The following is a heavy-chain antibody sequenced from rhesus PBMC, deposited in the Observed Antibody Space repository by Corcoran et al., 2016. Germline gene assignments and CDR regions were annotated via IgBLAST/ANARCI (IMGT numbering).Heavy chain of an antibody. D-gene: IGHD6-31*01. CDR2: ISRASSYI. CDR3: TRAVAAAGSNCDY. CDR1: GFTFGVSG. J-gene: IGHJ4*01. Sequence: EVQLVASGGGLVQPGGSLRLSCAASGFTFGVSGLHWVRQAPRKGLEWVSSISRASSYIYYADYVKGRFTSSRDNAKNALSLQRSSLRAEDTAVYYCTRAVAAAGSNCDYWGQGVLVTVSS. V-gene: IGHV3-183*01.